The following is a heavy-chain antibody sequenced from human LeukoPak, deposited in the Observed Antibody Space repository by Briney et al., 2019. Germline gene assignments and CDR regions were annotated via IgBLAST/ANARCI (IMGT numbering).Heavy chain of an antibody. Sequence: AAGKVSCKASGYTFTGYYMHWGRQAPGQGLGLMGWINPNSGGTNYAQKFQGRVTMTRDTSISTAYMELSRLRSDDTAVYYCARPYCSSTSCYDYYFDYWGQGTLVTVSS. J-gene: IGHJ4*02. D-gene: IGHD2-2*01. CDR1: GYTFTGYY. V-gene: IGHV1-2*02. CDR2: INPNSGGT. CDR3: ARPYCSSTSCYDYYFDY.